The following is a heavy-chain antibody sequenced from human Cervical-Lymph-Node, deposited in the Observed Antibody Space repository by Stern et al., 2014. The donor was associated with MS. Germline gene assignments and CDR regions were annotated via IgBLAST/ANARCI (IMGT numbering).Heavy chain of an antibody. CDR2: IFWDDDK. V-gene: IGHV2-5*02. D-gene: IGHD2-2*03. Sequence: QVTLKESGPTLVKPTQTLTLKCVFSGFSLNTSGVAVGWIRQPPGKALEWLALIFWDDDKRYSPSLKSRLTFTKVTSEDQVVLTMTNMDPVDTATYYCAHSSPRMDGFDYWGQGTLVTVSS. CDR1: GFSLNTSGVA. CDR3: AHSSPRMDGFDY. J-gene: IGHJ4*02.